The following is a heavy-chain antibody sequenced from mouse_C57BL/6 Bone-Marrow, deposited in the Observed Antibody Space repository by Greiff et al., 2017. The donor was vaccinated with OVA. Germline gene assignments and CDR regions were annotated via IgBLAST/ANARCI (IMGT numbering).Heavy chain of an antibody. CDR3: SRGLRRGWYFDV. CDR2: INPNNGGT. D-gene: IGHD2-4*01. Sequence: VQLQQSGPELVKPGASVKISCKASGYTFTDYYMNWVKQSHGKSLEWIGDINPNNGGTSYNQKFKGKATLTVDKSSSTAYMELRSLTSEDSAVYYCSRGLRRGWYFDVWGTGTTVTVSS. CDR1: GYTFTDYY. J-gene: IGHJ1*03. V-gene: IGHV1-26*01.